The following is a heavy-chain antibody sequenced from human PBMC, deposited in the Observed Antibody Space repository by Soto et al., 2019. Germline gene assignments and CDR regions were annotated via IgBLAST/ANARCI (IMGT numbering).Heavy chain of an antibody. CDR2: INAGNGNT. V-gene: IGHV1-3*01. D-gene: IGHD1-7*01. CDR3: ASSNWNYYYYYYGMDV. J-gene: IGHJ6*02. CDR1: GYTFTSYA. Sequence: ASVKVSCKASGYTFTSYAMHWVRQAPGQRLEWMGWINAGNGNTKYSQKFQGRVTITRDTSASTAYMELSSLRSEDTAVYYCASSNWNYYYYYYGMDVWGQRTTVTVSS.